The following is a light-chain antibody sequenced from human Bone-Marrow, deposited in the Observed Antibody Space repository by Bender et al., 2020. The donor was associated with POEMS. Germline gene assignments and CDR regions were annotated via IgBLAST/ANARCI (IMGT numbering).Light chain of an antibody. Sequence: QSVLTQPPSASGTPGQRVTISCSGSSSKFGSYPVNWYQQLPGAAPKLVIFNNSQRPSGVPDRFSGSNSGTSASLASSWLLSYDEADFYCATWDDSLNGWVFGGGTKLTVL. CDR1: SSKFGSYP. V-gene: IGLV1-44*01. CDR3: ATWDDSLNGWV. J-gene: IGLJ3*02. CDR2: NNS.